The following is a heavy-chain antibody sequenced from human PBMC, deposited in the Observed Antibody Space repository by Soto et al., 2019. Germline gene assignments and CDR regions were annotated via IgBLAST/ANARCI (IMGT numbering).Heavy chain of an antibody. V-gene: IGHV1-45*02. Sequence: QMQLVQSGAEVKKTGSSVTVSCKALGNTFTYRYLHWVRQAPGQALEWMGWLTPFSGDVHYAQKFQERGPITRDRSINTAYMQMSSLRSEDTAMYFCAGGGAGSGPFTWELPDHWGQGTLVTVSS. J-gene: IGHJ4*02. D-gene: IGHD1-26*01. CDR3: AGGGAGSGPFTWELPDH. CDR1: GNTFTYRY. CDR2: LTPFSGDV.